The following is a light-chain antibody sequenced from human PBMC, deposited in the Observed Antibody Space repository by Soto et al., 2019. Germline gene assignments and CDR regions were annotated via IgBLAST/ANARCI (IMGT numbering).Light chain of an antibody. J-gene: IGLJ1*01. V-gene: IGLV2-14*01. CDR2: DVS. CDR3: SSYPSSSTLVV. Sequence: QSALTQPASVSGSPGQSITISCTGTSSDVGGYNYVSWYQQHPGKAPKLMIYDVSNRPSGVSNRFSGSKSGNTASLTISGLQAEDEADYYCSSYPSSSTLVVFGTGTKRTVL. CDR1: SSDVGGYNY.